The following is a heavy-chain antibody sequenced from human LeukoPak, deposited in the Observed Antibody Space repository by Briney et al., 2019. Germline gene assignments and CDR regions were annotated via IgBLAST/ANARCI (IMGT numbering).Heavy chain of an antibody. V-gene: IGHV3-7*01. J-gene: IGHJ5*02. Sequence: PGGSLRLSCGVSGFTFSSYWMSWVRQAPGKGLEWVANIKQDGSEKYYVDSVKGRFTISRDNAKNSLYLQMNSLRAEDTAVYYCASRVVAATNWFDPWGQGTLVTVSS. CDR2: IKQDGSEK. CDR3: ASRVVAATNWFDP. D-gene: IGHD2-15*01. CDR1: GFTFSSYW.